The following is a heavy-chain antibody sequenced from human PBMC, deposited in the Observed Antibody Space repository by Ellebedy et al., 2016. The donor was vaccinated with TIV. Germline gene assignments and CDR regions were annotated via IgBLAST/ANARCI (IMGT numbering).Heavy chain of an antibody. J-gene: IGHJ4*02. CDR1: GYTFTGYY. D-gene: IGHD3-9*01. CDR2: INPNSGGT. V-gene: IGHV1-2*02. CDR3: ARDHLEVGYFDWLFDY. Sequence: AASVKVSCKASGYTFTGYYMHWVRQAPGQGLEWMGWINPNSGGTNYAQKFQGRVTMTRDTSISTAYMELSRLRSDDTAVYYCARDHLEVGYFDWLFDYWGQGTLVTVSS.